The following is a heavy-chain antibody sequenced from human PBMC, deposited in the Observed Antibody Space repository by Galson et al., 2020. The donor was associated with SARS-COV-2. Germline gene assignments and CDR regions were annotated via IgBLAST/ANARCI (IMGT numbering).Heavy chain of an antibody. Sequence: SETLSLTCAVSGDSISPYFWNWIRQAPGKRLEWIGYIYYSGTADYNPSLKSRVTLLVDTSKNEVYLQLRSVTAADTAVYYCARRGGDSWGQGTLVTVSS. CDR2: IYYSGTA. J-gene: IGHJ5*01. D-gene: IGHD2-15*01. V-gene: IGHV4-59*08. CDR3: ARRGGDS. CDR1: GDSISPYF.